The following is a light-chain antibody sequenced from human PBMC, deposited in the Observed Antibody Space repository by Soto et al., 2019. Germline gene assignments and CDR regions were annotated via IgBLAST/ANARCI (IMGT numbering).Light chain of an antibody. V-gene: IGKV3-11*01. CDR2: DVS. J-gene: IGKJ4*01. CDR3: QQFSSYPLT. Sequence: IVMTQAPATLSVSPGERATLPCRASRNISSYLIWYQQKPGQAPRLLIYDVSNRATGIPARFSGGGSGTDFTLTISRLEPEDFAVYYCQQFSSYPLTFGGGTKVDIK. CDR1: RNISSY.